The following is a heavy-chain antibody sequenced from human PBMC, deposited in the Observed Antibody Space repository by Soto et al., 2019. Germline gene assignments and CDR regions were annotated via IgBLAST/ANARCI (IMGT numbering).Heavy chain of an antibody. D-gene: IGHD6-13*01. V-gene: IGHV3-48*01. CDR3: ARSRSSWTYSFDS. CDR2: ISGSGYTI. CDR1: EFTFSSYI. J-gene: IGHJ4*02. Sequence: GGSLRLSCSASEFTFSSYIMNWVRQAPGKGLEWVSYISGSGYTIYYADSVKGRFTISRDNAENSLYLQMNSLRGEDTAVYYCARSRSSWTYSFDSWGQGTLVTVSS.